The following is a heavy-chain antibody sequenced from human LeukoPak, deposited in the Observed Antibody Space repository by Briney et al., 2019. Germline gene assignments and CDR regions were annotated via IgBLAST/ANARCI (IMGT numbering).Heavy chain of an antibody. J-gene: IGHJ4*02. D-gene: IGHD1-1*01. CDR1: GFTFSSYS. V-gene: IGHV3-21*01. Sequence: PGGSLRLSCAASGFTFSSYSMNWVRQAPGKGLEWVSSISSSSSYIYYADSVKGRFTISRDNAKNSLYLQMNSLRAEDTAVYYCARERNNWNDGIDFDYWGQGTLVTVSS. CDR3: ARERNNWNDGIDFDY. CDR2: ISSSSSYI.